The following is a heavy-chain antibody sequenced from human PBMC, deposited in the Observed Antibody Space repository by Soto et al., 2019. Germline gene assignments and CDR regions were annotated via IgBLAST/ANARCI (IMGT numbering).Heavy chain of an antibody. J-gene: IGHJ5*02. CDR1: GYSFTNND. D-gene: IGHD3-16*01. CDR2: MNPGSGDT. CDR3: ARMATFGSLNWFDP. Sequence: ASVKVSCKASGYSFTNNDVSWVRQATGQGLEWMGWMNPGSGDTGYAQKFQGRVTMTRDISTATAYMELSSLRSDDTATYYCARMATFGSLNWFDPWGQGTLVTVS. V-gene: IGHV1-8*01.